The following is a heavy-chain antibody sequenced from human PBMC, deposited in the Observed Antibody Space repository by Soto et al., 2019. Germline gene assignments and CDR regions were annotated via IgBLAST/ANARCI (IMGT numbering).Heavy chain of an antibody. CDR2: ISSSSSYI. J-gene: IGHJ4*02. D-gene: IGHD2-2*01. CDR1: GFTFSSYS. V-gene: IGHV3-21*01. Sequence: GGSLRLSCAASGFTFSSYSMNWVRQAPGKGLEWVSSISSSSSYIYYADSVKGRFTISRDNAKNSLYLQMNSLRAEDTAVYYCARGPPLDIVVVPWGQGTLVTVSS. CDR3: ARGPPLDIVVVP.